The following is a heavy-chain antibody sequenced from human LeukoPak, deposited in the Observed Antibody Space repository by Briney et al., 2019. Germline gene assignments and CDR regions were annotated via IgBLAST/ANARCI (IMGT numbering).Heavy chain of an antibody. CDR2: INHSGST. D-gene: IGHD6-13*01. CDR1: GGSFSGYY. V-gene: IGHV4-34*01. CDR3: AGVASQGSSSWFDY. J-gene: IGHJ4*02. Sequence: SETLSLTCAVYGGSFSGYYWSWIRQPPGKGLEWIGEINHSGSTNYNPSLKSRVTISVDTSKNQFSLKLSSVTAADTAVYYCAGVASQGSSSWFDYWGQGTLVTVSS.